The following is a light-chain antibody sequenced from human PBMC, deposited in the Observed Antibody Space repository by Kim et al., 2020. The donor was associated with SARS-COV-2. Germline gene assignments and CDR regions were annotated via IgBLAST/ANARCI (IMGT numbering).Light chain of an antibody. V-gene: IGLV3-21*02. Sequence: SYELTQPPSVSVAPGQTATMTCGGDNIGSKSVHWYQQRPGQAPVLVIYDAGERPSGIPERFSGSNSRSTATLTITRVEAGDEADYYCQVWDATKDRYVFG. CDR2: DAG. J-gene: IGLJ1*01. CDR3: QVWDATKDRYV. CDR1: NIGSKS.